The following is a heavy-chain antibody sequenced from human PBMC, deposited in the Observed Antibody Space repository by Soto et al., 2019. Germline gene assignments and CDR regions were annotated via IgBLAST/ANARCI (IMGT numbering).Heavy chain of an antibody. CDR1: GFTFSSYA. V-gene: IGHV3-23*01. CDR3: AKSVGYSSGWHIDY. Sequence: PGGSLRLSCAASGFTFSSYAMSWVRQAPGKGLEWVSAISGSGGSTYYADSVKGRFTISRDNSKNTLYLQMNSLRAEDTAVYYCAKSVGYSSGWHIDYWGQGTLVTVSS. J-gene: IGHJ4*02. CDR2: ISGSGGST. D-gene: IGHD6-19*01.